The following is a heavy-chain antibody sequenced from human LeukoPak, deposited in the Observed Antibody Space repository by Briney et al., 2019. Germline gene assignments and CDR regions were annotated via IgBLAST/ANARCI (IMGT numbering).Heavy chain of an antibody. J-gene: IGHJ4*02. CDR3: ARQTGSGSYYNFDY. D-gene: IGHD3-10*01. CDR1: GGSISSYY. Sequence: SETLSLTCTVSGGSISSYYWGWIRQPPGKGLEWIGSIYYSGSTYYNPSLKSRVTISVDTSKNQFSLKLSSVTAADMAVYYCARQTGSGSYYNFDYWGQGTLVTVSS. V-gene: IGHV4-39*01. CDR2: IYYSGST.